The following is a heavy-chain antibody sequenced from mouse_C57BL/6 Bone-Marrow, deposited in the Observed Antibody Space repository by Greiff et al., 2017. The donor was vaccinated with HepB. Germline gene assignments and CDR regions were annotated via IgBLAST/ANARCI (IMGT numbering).Heavy chain of an antibody. CDR1: GYTFTSYG. CDR3: ARRGYGSSYRYFDV. V-gene: IGHV1-81*01. Sequence: QVHVKQSGAELARPGASVKLSCKASGYTFTSYGISWVKQRTGQGLEWIGEIYPRSGNTYYNEKFKGKATLTADKSSSTAYMELRSQTSEDSAVYFCARRGYGSSYRYFDVWGTGTTVTVSS. D-gene: IGHD1-1*01. CDR2: IYPRSGNT. J-gene: IGHJ1*03.